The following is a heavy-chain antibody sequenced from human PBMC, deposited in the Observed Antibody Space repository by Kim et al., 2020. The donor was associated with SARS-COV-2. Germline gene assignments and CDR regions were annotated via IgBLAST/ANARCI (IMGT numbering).Heavy chain of an antibody. CDR3: ARGPANSGYDY. D-gene: IGHD5-12*01. J-gene: IGHJ4*02. V-gene: IGHV4-39*07. CDR1: GDSITSRDNY. CDR2: FYYTGTT. Sequence: SETLSLTCSVSGDSITSRDNYWGWIRQPPGKGLEWIASFYYTGTTYYNASLKSRVAISLDTSKNQFSLSLRSASVADTAVYYCARGPANSGYDYWGQGT.